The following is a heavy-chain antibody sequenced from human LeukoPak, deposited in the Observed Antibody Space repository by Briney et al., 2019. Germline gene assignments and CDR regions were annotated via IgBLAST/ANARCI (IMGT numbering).Heavy chain of an antibody. CDR3: ATSLRTGGIFDY. CDR1: GFTFSSYN. Sequence: GGSLRLSCAASGFTFSSYNMNWVRQAPGKGLEWVSSISSSGSYIYYADSMKGRFTIYRDNAKNSLYLQMNSLRAEDTAVYYCATSLRTGGIFDYWGQGTLVTVSS. D-gene: IGHD2-15*01. CDR2: ISSSGSYI. V-gene: IGHV3-21*01. J-gene: IGHJ4*02.